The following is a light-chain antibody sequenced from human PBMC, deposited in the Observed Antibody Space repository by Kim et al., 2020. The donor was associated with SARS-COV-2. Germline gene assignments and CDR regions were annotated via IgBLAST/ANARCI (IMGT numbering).Light chain of an antibody. V-gene: IGLV3-21*04. CDR3: QVWDSGSDHYV. CDR1: NIASTS. Sequence: PGRTTTITCGGDNIASTSVHWHQQKPGQAPVLVMYYDNDRPSGIPERFSGSNSGNTATLTISRVDAGDEADYYCQVWDSGSDHYVFGSGTKVTVL. J-gene: IGLJ1*01. CDR2: YDN.